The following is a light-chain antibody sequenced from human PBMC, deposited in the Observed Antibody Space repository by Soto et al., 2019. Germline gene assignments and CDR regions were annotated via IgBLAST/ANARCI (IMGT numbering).Light chain of an antibody. Sequence: DIQLTQSPSFLSASVGDRVTITCRASQGISSYLAWHQQKPGKAPKLLIYAASTLQSGVPSRFSGSGSGTEFTLTIRSLQPEDFATYYCQQVNSYPRTFGQGTKLEIK. CDR2: AAS. J-gene: IGKJ2*01. CDR3: QQVNSYPRT. CDR1: QGISSY. V-gene: IGKV1-9*01.